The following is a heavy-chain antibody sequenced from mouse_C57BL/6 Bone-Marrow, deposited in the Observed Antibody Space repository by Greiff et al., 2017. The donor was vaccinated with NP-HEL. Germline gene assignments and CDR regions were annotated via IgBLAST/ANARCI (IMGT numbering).Heavy chain of an antibody. CDR3: AIFYYYGSSYRYFDV. Sequence: QVQLQQPGAELVKPGASVKLSCKASGYTFTSYWMQWVKQRPGQGLEWIGEIDPSDSYTNYNQKFKGKATLTVDTSSSTAYMQLSSLTSEDSAVYYCAIFYYYGSSYRYFDVWGTGTTVTVSS. J-gene: IGHJ1*03. D-gene: IGHD1-1*01. CDR2: IDPSDSYT. V-gene: IGHV1-50*01. CDR1: GYTFTSYW.